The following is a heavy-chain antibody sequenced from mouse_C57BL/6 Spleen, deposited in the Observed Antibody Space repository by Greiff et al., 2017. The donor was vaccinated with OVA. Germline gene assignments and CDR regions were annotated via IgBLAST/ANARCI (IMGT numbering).Heavy chain of an antibody. V-gene: IGHV1-82*01. CDR3: ARSPLGY. J-gene: IGHJ2*01. Sequence: QVQLQKSGPELVKPGASVKISCKASGYAFSSSWMNWVKQRPGKGLEWIGRIYPGDGDTNYNGKFKGKATLTADKSSSTAYMQLSSLTSEDSAVYFCARSPLGYWGQGTTLTVSS. CDR2: IYPGDGDT. CDR1: GYAFSSSW. D-gene: IGHD6-1*01.